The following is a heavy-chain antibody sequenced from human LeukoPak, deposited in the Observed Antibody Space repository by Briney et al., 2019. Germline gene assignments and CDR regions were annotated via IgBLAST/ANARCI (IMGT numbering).Heavy chain of an antibody. J-gene: IGHJ6*02. Sequence: SETLSLTCTVSGGSISSYYWSWIRQPPGKGLEWIGYIYYSGGTNYNPSLKSRVTISVDTSKNQFSLKLSSVTAADTAVYYCARSGRYYYDSSGYYFYYYYGMDVWGQGTTVTVSS. CDR1: GGSISSYY. V-gene: IGHV4-59*01. CDR3: ARSGRYYYDSSGYYFYYYYGMDV. D-gene: IGHD3-22*01. CDR2: IYYSGGT.